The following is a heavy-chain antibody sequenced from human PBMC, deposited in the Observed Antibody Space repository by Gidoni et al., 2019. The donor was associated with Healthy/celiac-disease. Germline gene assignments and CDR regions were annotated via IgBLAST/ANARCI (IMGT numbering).Heavy chain of an antibody. CDR2: IFSNDEK. CDR1: GFSLSNARMG. J-gene: IGHJ4*02. V-gene: IGHV2-26*01. D-gene: IGHD3-22*01. Sequence: QVTLKESGHVLVKPTETLTLTCTVSGFSLSNARMGVSWIRQPPGKALEWLAHIFSNDEKSYSTAPKSTLTISKDTSKSHVVLTMTTIDPVDTATYYCSRTPVKYDSSGYYFFFDYWGQGTLVTVSS. CDR3: SRTPVKYDSSGYYFFFDY.